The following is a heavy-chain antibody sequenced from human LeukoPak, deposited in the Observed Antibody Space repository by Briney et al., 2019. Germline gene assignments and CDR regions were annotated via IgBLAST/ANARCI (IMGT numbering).Heavy chain of an antibody. CDR2: LLPNLCIE. CDR3: ARAGEYCGGDCYSYYFDY. V-gene: IGHV1-69*04. J-gene: IGHJ4*02. D-gene: IGHD2-21*02. CDR1: GGIFSSYA. Sequence: SVKVFRKAWGGIFSSYAISWVPQARAQGLEWMGRLLPNLCIEHYEQKFQGRVTITADKTPSTAYMELSSLRSEDTAVYYCARAGEYCGGDCYSYYFDYWGQGTLVTVSS.